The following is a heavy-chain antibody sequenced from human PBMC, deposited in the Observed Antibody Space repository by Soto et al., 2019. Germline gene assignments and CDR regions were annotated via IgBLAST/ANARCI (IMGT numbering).Heavy chain of an antibody. V-gene: IGHV1-69*06. CDR2: IIPIFGTA. Sequence: SVKVSCKASGGTFSSYAISWVRQAPGQGLEWMGGIIPIFGTANYAQKFQGRVTITADKSTSTAYMELSSLRSEDTAVYYCASSSAEGAAPPNWLHPWGQGTLVTVYS. J-gene: IGHJ5*02. CDR3: ASSSAEGAAPPNWLHP. CDR1: GGTFSSYA. D-gene: IGHD3-16*01.